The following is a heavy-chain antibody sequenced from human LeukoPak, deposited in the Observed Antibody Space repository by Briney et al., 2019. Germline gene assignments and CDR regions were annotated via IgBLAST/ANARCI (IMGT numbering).Heavy chain of an antibody. CDR1: GFTFDDYT. V-gene: IGHV3-53*01. Sequence: GGSLRLSCAASGFTFDDYTMHWVRQAPGKGLEWVSVIYSGGSTYYADSVKGRFTISRDNSKNTLYLQMNSLRAEDTAVYYCASSASAAYYFDYWGQGTLVTVSS. CDR2: IYSGGST. J-gene: IGHJ4*02. CDR3: ASSASAAYYFDY.